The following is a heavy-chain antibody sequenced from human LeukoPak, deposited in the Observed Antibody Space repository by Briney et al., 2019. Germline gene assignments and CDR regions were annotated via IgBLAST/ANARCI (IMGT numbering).Heavy chain of an antibody. CDR3: AKCNLTPAAGQLHFDY. D-gene: IGHD1-1*01. CDR2: ISGDGGST. CDR1: GFTFDDYA. Sequence: GGSLRLSCAASGFTFDDYAMHWVRQAPGKGLEWVSLISGDGGSTYYADSVKGRFTISRDNSKNSLYLQMNSLRTEDTALYYCAKCNLTPAAGQLHFDYWGQGTLVTVSS. J-gene: IGHJ4*02. V-gene: IGHV3-43*02.